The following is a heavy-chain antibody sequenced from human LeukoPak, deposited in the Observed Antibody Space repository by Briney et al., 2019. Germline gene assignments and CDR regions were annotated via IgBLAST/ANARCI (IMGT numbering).Heavy chain of an antibody. Sequence: GGSLRLSCAASGFTFSSYAMSWVRQAPGKGLEWVSAISGSGGSTYYADSVKGRFTISRDNSKNTLYLQMNSLGAEDTAVYYCAKESDGSGSYYKRGVFDYWGQGTLVTVSS. CDR2: ISGSGGST. J-gene: IGHJ4*02. V-gene: IGHV3-23*01. D-gene: IGHD3-10*01. CDR3: AKESDGSGSYYKRGVFDY. CDR1: GFTFSSYA.